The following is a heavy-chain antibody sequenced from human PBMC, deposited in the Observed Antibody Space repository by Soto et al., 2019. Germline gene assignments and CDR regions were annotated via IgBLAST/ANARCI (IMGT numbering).Heavy chain of an antibody. CDR1: GGSVNGYY. Sequence: SETLSLTCAVSGGSVNGYYWNWIRQPPGKGLEWIWEINHTGSTHYNPSLKSRVTMSVDTSKNQFSLTLSPVTAADTAIYYYSNRITGCRLLFSPIDVWGQGTKVTVSS. J-gene: IGHJ6*02. CDR3: SNRITGCRLLFSPIDV. V-gene: IGHV4-34*01. CDR2: INHTGST. D-gene: IGHD2-21*01.